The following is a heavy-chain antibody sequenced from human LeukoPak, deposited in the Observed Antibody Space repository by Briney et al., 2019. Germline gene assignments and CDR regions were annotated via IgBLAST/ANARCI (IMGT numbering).Heavy chain of an antibody. J-gene: IGHJ5*02. D-gene: IGHD2-21*02. V-gene: IGHV4-59*08. Sequence: SETLSLTCTVSGGSINNYYWSWIRQPPGKGLEWIGYMHYSGSTNYNPSLKSRVTTSVDTSKNQFSPRLSSVTAADTAVYYCARRVTSNWFDPWGQGTLVTVSS. CDR3: ARRVTSNWFDP. CDR2: MHYSGST. CDR1: GGSINNYY.